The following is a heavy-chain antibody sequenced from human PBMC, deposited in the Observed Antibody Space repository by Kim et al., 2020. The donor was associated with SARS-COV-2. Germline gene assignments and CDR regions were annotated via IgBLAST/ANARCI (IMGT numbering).Heavy chain of an antibody. CDR2: ISSSSSYT. J-gene: IGHJ5*02. CDR3: ARYKSRMVRDGYNWFDP. V-gene: IGHV3-11*03. CDR1: GFTFSDYY. D-gene: IGHD3-10*01. Sequence: GGSLRLSCAASGFTFSDYYMSWIRQAPGKGLEWVSYISSSSSYTNYADSVKGRFTISRDNAKNSLYLQMNSLRAEDTAVYYCARYKSRMVRDGYNWFDPWGQGTLVTVSS.